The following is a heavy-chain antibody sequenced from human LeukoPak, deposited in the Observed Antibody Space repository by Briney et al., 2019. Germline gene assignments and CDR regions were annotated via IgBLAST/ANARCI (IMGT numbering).Heavy chain of an antibody. CDR2: IYYSGST. D-gene: IGHD6-19*01. Sequence: PSETLSLTCTVSGGSISSYYWSWIRQPPGKGLEWIGSIYYSGSTYYNPSLKSRVTISVDTSKNQFSLKLSSVTAADTAVYYCARQKGYSSGWYFDYWGQGTLVIVSS. V-gene: IGHV4-59*05. CDR1: GGSISSYY. CDR3: ARQKGYSSGWYFDY. J-gene: IGHJ4*02.